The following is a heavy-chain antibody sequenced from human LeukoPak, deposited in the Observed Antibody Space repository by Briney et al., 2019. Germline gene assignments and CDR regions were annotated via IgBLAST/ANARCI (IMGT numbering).Heavy chain of an antibody. J-gene: IGHJ6*03. CDR1: GYTFTGYY. D-gene: IGHD3-10*01. Sequence: GASVKVSCKTSGYTFTGYYMHWVRQAPGQGLEWMGWINPNSGNTGYAQKFQGRVTMTRNTSISTAYMELSSLRSEDTAVYYCARLSGSGSGVPDQHNYYYYYYMDVWGKGTTVTISS. CDR2: INPNSGNT. CDR3: ARLSGSGSGVPDQHNYYYYYYMDV. V-gene: IGHV1-8*02.